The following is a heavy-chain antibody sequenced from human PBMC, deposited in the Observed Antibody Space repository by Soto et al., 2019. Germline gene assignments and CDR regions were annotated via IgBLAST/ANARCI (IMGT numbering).Heavy chain of an antibody. CDR3: ARENSIAAAGYYYYYGMDV. CDR2: INAGNGNT. J-gene: IGHJ6*02. Sequence: GASVKVSCKASGYTFTSYAMHWVRQAPGQRLEWMGWINAGNGNTKYSQKFQGRVTITRDTSASTAYMELSSLRSEDTAVYYCARENSIAAAGYYYYYGMDVWGQGTTVTVSS. D-gene: IGHD6-13*01. V-gene: IGHV1-3*01. CDR1: GYTFTSYA.